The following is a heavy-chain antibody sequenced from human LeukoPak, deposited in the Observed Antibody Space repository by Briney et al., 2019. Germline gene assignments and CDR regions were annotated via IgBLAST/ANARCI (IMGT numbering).Heavy chain of an antibody. CDR3: AAMTTVTTLGLDV. V-gene: IGHV4-61*02. Sequence: SETLSLTCTVSGGSISSGSYYWSWIRQPAGKGLEWIGRIYTSGSTKYNPSLKSRVTISVDTSKNQFSLKLSSVTAADTAVYYCAAMTTVTTLGLDVWGKGTTVTVSS. J-gene: IGHJ6*04. CDR1: GGSISSGSYY. D-gene: IGHD4-11*01. CDR2: IYTSGST.